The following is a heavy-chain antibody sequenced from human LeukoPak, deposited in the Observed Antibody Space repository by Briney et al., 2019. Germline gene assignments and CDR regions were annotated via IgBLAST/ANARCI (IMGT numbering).Heavy chain of an antibody. CDR1: GYSFTSYG. D-gene: IGHD2-2*01. V-gene: IGHV5-51*03. Sequence: GESLKISCKCSGYSFTSYGIGWVRQMPGKGLEWMGIIYPGDSDTRHSTYCQGQVTISADKSISTAYLQWSSLKASDTAMYYCARRNYCSSTSCSQVDYWGQGTLVTVSS. CDR2: IYPGDSDT. J-gene: IGHJ4*02. CDR3: ARRNYCSSTSCSQVDY.